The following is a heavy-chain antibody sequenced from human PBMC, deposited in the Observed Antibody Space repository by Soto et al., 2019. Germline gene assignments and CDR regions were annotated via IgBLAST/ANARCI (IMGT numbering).Heavy chain of an antibody. D-gene: IGHD3-16*02. Sequence: EVHLLESGGALVQTGGSLRLSCVASGFEFRTYAMNWVRQAPGKGLEWVALIIGNGNRIEYTDSVKGRFTISRDNSKDTLYLQMNSLRAEDTVVYYCAKDYRPDGLYDLDQWGQGTLVTVSS. CDR1: GFEFRTYA. CDR3: AKDYRPDGLYDLDQ. V-gene: IGHV3-23*01. CDR2: IIGNGNRI. J-gene: IGHJ4*02.